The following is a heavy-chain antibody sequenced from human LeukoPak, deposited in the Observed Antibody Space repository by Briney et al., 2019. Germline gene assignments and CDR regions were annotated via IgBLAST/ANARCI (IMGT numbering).Heavy chain of an antibody. CDR1: GGSISSYY. Sequence: SETLSLTCTVSGGSISSYYWSWIRQPAGKGLEWLGRIYTSGSTNYNPSLKSRVTMSVDTSKNQFSLKLSSVTAADTAVYYCAREWSYSSSWYELGWFDPWGQGTLVTVSS. J-gene: IGHJ5*02. CDR2: IYTSGST. V-gene: IGHV4-4*07. D-gene: IGHD6-13*01. CDR3: AREWSYSSSWYELGWFDP.